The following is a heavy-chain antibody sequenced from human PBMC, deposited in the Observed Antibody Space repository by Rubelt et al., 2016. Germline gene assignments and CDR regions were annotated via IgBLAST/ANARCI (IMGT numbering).Heavy chain of an antibody. CDR2: IYYSGST. D-gene: IGHD3-10*01. Sequence: LSLTCAVSGGSISSSSYYWGWIRQPPGKGLEWIGSIYYSGSTYYNPSLKSRVTISVDTSKNQFSLKLTSATAADSAVYYCATARMVRGVIINPFDFWGQGTLVTVSS. J-gene: IGHJ4*02. V-gene: IGHV4-39*01. CDR3: ATARMVRGVIINPFDF. CDR1: GGSISSSSYY.